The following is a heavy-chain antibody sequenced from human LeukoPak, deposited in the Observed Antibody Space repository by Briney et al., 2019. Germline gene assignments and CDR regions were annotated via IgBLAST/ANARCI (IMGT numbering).Heavy chain of an antibody. Sequence: GGSLRLSCTASGFTFGDYLMSWFRQAPGKGLEWIGFISGGTTEYAASVKGRFAISRDDSTSIAYLQMNSLTTEDTAVYYCSRGSGWLSVYWGQGTLVTVSS. CDR1: GFTFGDYL. J-gene: IGHJ4*02. CDR3: SRGSGWLSVY. D-gene: IGHD6-19*01. V-gene: IGHV3-49*03. CDR2: ISGGTT.